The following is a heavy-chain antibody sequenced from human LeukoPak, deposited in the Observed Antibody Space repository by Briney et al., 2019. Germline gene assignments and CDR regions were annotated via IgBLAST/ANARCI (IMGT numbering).Heavy chain of an antibody. Sequence: GGSLRLSCAASGFTFSNYAMHWVRQAPGEGLEWLAYIRYDGSSKYYADFVKGRFTISRDYSKNTLYLHMNSLRAEDTAVYYCARDQAGSGHYADYWGQGTLVTVSS. CDR3: ARDQAGSGHYADY. D-gene: IGHD3-10*01. CDR2: IRYDGSSK. V-gene: IGHV3-30*02. J-gene: IGHJ4*02. CDR1: GFTFSNYA.